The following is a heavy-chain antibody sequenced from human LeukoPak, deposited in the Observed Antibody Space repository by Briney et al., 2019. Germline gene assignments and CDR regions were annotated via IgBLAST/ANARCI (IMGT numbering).Heavy chain of an antibody. J-gene: IGHJ6*03. CDR3: ARGRRKFCTGSHCYYYYYYMDV. D-gene: IGHD2-8*02. CDR1: VGSFNDNY. V-gene: IGHV4-34*01. Sequence: PSETLSLTCAVYVGSFNDNYWTWLRQPPGKGLEWIGEINHSGSTNYNPSLGGRVAMSVDLSKNQFSLNLTSVTAADTAVYYCARGRRKFCTGSHCYYYYYYMDVWGTGTPVTVSS. CDR2: INHSGST.